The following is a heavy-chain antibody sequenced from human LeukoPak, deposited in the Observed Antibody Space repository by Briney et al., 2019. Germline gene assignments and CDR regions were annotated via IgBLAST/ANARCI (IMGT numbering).Heavy chain of an antibody. Sequence: SQTLSLTCTVSGGSISSGGYSWSWIRQHPGKGLEWIGYIYYSGSTYYNPSLKSRVTISIDTSKNQFSLKLNSVAAADTAVYYCARDRDGYNYLDYWGQGTLVTVSS. CDR3: ARDRDGYNYLDY. J-gene: IGHJ4*02. D-gene: IGHD5-24*01. CDR2: IYYSGST. V-gene: IGHV4-31*03. CDR1: GGSISSGGYS.